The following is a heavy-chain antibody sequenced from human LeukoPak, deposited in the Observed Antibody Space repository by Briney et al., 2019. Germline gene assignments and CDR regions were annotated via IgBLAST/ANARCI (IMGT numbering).Heavy chain of an antibody. V-gene: IGHV4-61*08. CDR3: ARDLIRGLDY. Sequence: SETLSLTCTVSGGSISSGGYYWSWIRQHPGKGLEWIGYIYYSGSTNYNPSLKSRVTISVDTSKNQFSLKLSSVTAADTAVYYCARDLIRGLDYWGQGTLVTVSS. D-gene: IGHD3-16*01. CDR1: GGSISSGGYY. J-gene: IGHJ4*02. CDR2: IYYSGST.